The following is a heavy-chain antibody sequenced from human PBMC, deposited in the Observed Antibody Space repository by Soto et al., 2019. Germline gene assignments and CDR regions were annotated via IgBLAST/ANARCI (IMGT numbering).Heavy chain of an antibody. Sequence: GGSLRLSCAASGFTFSSYAMSWVRQAPGKGLEWVSAISGSGGSTYYADSVKGRFTISRDNSKNTLYLQMNSLRAEDTAVYYCAKDVLFWSGNINWFDPWGQGTLVTVSS. CDR2: ISGSGGST. CDR1: GFTFSSYA. V-gene: IGHV3-23*01. D-gene: IGHD3-3*01. CDR3: AKDVLFWSGNINWFDP. J-gene: IGHJ5*02.